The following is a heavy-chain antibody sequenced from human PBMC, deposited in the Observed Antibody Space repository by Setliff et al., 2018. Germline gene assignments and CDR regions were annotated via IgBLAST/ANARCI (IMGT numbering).Heavy chain of an antibody. CDR3: ARSPGTDDLY. J-gene: IGHJ4*02. Sequence: ASVKVSCKASGYTFIDYGMSWVRQAPGQSLEWMGWINTHTGNPTYAQGFTGRFVFSLDTSVSTAYLQISSLTAEDTAVYYCARSPGTDDLYWGQGTLVTVSS. CDR2: INTHTGNP. D-gene: IGHD1-1*01. V-gene: IGHV7-4-1*02. CDR1: GYTFIDYG.